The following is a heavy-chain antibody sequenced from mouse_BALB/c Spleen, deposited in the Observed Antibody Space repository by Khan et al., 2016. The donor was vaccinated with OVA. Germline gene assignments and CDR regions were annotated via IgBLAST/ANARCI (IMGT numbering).Heavy chain of an antibody. D-gene: IGHD1-2*01. V-gene: IGHV5-15*02. CDR3: ARGGGTAPFAY. Sequence: EVELVESGGGLVQPGGSRKLSCAASGFTFSDYGMAWVRQAPGKGPEWVAFISDLAYSISYADTVTGRFTFSRENVKNTLYLEMSSLRSEDTAMYYCARGGGTAPFAYWGQGTLVTVSA. J-gene: IGHJ3*01. CDR2: ISDLAYSI. CDR1: GFTFSDYG.